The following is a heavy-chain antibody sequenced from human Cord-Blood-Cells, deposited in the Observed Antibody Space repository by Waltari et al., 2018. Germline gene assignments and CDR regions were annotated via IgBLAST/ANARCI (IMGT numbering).Heavy chain of an antibody. Sequence: EVQLVESGGGLVQPGGCLRLSCAASGFTFSSYDMPWVRQATGKGLEWVSAIGTAGDTYYPGSVKGRFTISRENAKNSLYLQMNSLRAGDTAVYYCARGIGRSDAFDIWGQGTMVTVSS. J-gene: IGHJ3*02. CDR3: ARGIGRSDAFDI. CDR2: IGTAGDT. V-gene: IGHV3-13*01. CDR1: GFTFSSYD. D-gene: IGHD1-26*01.